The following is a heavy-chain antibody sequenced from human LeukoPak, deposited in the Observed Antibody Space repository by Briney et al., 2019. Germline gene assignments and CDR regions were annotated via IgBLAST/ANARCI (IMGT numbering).Heavy chain of an antibody. Sequence: SETLSLTCTVSGGSISSYYWSWVRQPAGKGLEWIGRIYTSGSTNYNPSLKSRVTMSVDTSKNQFSLKLSSVTAADTAVYYCSATYYYYMDVWGKGTTVTVSS. CDR1: GGSISSYY. V-gene: IGHV4-4*07. CDR2: IYTSGST. J-gene: IGHJ6*03. CDR3: SATYYYYMDV.